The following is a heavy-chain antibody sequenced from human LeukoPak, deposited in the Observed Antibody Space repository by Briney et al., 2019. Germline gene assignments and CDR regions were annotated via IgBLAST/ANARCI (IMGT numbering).Heavy chain of an antibody. D-gene: IGHD3-22*01. Sequence: GSSVKVSCKASGGTFSSYTISWVRQAPGQGLEWMGRIIPILGIANYAQKFQGRVTITADKSTSTAYMELSSLRSEDTAVYYCARGVYYDSSDYYPDPQLGFDYWGQGTLVTVSS. CDR3: ARGVYYDSSDYYPDPQLGFDY. V-gene: IGHV1-69*02. J-gene: IGHJ4*02. CDR1: GGTFSSYT. CDR2: IIPILGIA.